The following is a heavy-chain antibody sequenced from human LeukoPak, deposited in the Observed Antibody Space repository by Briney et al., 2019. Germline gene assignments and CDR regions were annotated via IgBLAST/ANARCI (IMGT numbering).Heavy chain of an antibody. D-gene: IGHD3-10*01. V-gene: IGHV3-7*01. Sequence: GGSLRLSCAASGFTFSSYWMSWVRQAPGKGLEWVANIKQDGSEKYYVDSVKGRFTISRDNAKNSLYLQMNSLRAEDTAVYYCATFRPAITMVRGVIKHYWGQGTLVTVSS. CDR2: IKQDGSEK. CDR3: ATFRPAITMVRGVIKHY. CDR1: GFTFSSYW. J-gene: IGHJ4*02.